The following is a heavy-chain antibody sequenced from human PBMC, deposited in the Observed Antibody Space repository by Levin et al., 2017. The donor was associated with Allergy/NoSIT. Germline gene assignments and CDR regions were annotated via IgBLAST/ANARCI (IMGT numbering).Heavy chain of an antibody. J-gene: IGHJ5*02. CDR2: ISGSGGST. V-gene: IGHV3-23*01. Sequence: GGSLRLSCAASGFTFSSYAMSWVRQAPGKGLEWVSAISGSGGSTYYADSVKGRFTISRDNSKNTLYLQMNSLRAEDTAVYYCAKDYGSGSYVMYLFDPWGQGTLVTVSS. CDR3: AKDYGSGSYVMYLFDP. CDR1: GFTFSSYA. D-gene: IGHD3-10*01.